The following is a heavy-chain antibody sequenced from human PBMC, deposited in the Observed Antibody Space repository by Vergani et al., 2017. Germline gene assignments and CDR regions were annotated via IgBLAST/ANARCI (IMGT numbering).Heavy chain of an antibody. V-gene: IGHV3-49*05. Sequence: EVQLVESGGGLVKPGRSLRLSCTASGFTFGDYAMSWFRQAPGKGLEWVGFIRSKAYGGTTEYAASVKGRFTISRDDSKGIAYLQMNSLKTEDTAVYYCTRSRGQQHDRPSYYWDQGTLVTVSS. D-gene: IGHD6-13*01. CDR2: IRSKAYGGTT. J-gene: IGHJ4*02. CDR1: GFTFGDYA. CDR3: TRSRGQQHDRPSYY.